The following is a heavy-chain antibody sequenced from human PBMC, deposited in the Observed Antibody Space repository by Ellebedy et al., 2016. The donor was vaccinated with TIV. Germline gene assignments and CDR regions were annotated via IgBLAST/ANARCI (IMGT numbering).Heavy chain of an antibody. J-gene: IGHJ4*02. V-gene: IGHV4-39*07. Sequence: MPSETLSLTCTVSGGSISSSSYYWGWIRPPPGKGLEWIGSIYYSGSTYYNPSLTSRVTISVDTSKNQFSLKLSSVTAADTAVYYCARVISGYSTYYFDYWGQGTLVTVSS. CDR3: ARVISGYSTYYFDY. CDR1: GGSISSSSYY. CDR2: IYYSGST. D-gene: IGHD3-22*01.